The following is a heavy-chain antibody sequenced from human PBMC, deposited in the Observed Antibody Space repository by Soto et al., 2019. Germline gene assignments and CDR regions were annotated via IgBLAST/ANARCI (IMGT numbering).Heavy chain of an antibody. CDR1: GFSLTTSGVG. V-gene: IGHV2-5*02. CDR2: IYWDDDK. J-gene: IGHJ4*02. CDR3: AHRVRRTVFGLVTTTAIDFDF. D-gene: IGHD3-3*01. Sequence: QITLNASGPTVVRPTETLTLTCRFSGFSLTTSGVGVGWLRQSPGKAPEWLALIYWDDDKRYSASLKSRLTITKDTSKNQVVLTVSDVDPTDTATYYCAHRVRRTVFGLVTTTAIDFDFWGQGTPVAVSS.